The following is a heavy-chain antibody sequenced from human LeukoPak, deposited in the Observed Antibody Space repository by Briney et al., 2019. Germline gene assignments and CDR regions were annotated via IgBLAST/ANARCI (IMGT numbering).Heavy chain of an antibody. CDR1: GFTLSSHA. CDR2: IAYSGDST. J-gene: IGHJ4*02. Sequence: GGSLRLSCAASGFTLSSHAMTWVRQAPGKGLEWVSGIAYSGDSTYYAGSVKGRFTISRDNSRNTLYLQMNSLRAEDAAVYYCAKDKLPTAMFSYVYWGQGTLVTVSS. V-gene: IGHV3-23*01. D-gene: IGHD2-2*01. CDR3: AKDKLPTAMFSYVY.